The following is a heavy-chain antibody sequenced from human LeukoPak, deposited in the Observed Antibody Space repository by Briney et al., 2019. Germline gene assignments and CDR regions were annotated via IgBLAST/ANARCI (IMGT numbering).Heavy chain of an antibody. CDR3: ARIRAYDFWSGYYAFDI. V-gene: IGHV4-4*07. D-gene: IGHD3-3*01. Sequence: SETLSLTCTVSGGPISSYYWSWIRQPAGKGLEWIGRIYTSGSTNYNPSLKSRVTMSVDTSKNQFSLKLSSVTAADTAVYYCARIRAYDFWSGYYAFDIWGQGTMVTVSS. CDR1: GGPISSYY. CDR2: IYTSGST. J-gene: IGHJ3*02.